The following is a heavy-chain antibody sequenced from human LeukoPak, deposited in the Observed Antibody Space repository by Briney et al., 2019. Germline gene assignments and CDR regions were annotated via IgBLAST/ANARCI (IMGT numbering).Heavy chain of an antibody. V-gene: IGHV1-46*01. CDR3: ARGTNYGDSYY. D-gene: IGHD4/OR15-4a*01. Sequence: ASVKVSCKASGYTFTSYYIHWVRQAPGQGLEWMGIINPSGGTTTYTQKFQGRVTMTRDTSTSTVYMELSSLRSEDTAVYYCARGTNYGDSYYGGQGTLVTVSS. CDR2: INPSGGTT. CDR1: GYTFTSYY. J-gene: IGHJ4*02.